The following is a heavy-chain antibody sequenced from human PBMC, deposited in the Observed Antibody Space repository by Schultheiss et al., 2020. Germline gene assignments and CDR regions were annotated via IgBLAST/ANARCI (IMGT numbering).Heavy chain of an antibody. V-gene: IGHV1-2*06. CDR2: INPNSGGT. J-gene: IGHJ4*02. D-gene: IGHD3-3*01. Sequence: ASVKVSCKASGYTFTGYYMHWVRQAPGQGLEWMGRINPNSGGTNYAQKFQGRVTMTRDTSISTAYMELSRLRSDDTAEYYCARAGYYYDFWSGYPDYWGQGTLVTVSS. CDR3: ARAGYYYDFWSGYPDY. CDR1: GYTFTGYY.